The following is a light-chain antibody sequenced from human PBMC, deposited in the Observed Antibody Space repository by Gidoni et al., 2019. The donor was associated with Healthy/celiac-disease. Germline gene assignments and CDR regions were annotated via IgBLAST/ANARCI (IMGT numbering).Light chain of an antibody. V-gene: IGKV3-11*01. J-gene: IGKJ5*01. CDR3: QQRSNWPPIT. CDR1: QSVSSY. CDR2: DAS. Sequence: EIVLTQSPATLSSSPGERATLSCRASQSVSSYLAGYQQKPGQAPRLLIYDASNRATGIPARCSSGGSGTDFTLTISSLEPEDFAVYYCQQRSNWPPITFGQGTRLEIK.